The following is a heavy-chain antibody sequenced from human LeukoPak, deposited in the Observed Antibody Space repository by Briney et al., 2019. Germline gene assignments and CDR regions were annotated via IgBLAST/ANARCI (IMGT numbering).Heavy chain of an antibody. CDR3: ARRLGATLFDS. D-gene: IGHD1-26*01. J-gene: IGHJ4*02. CDR1: GGSFSGYY. V-gene: IGHV4-34*01. Sequence: SETLSLTCAVYGGSFSGYYWSWIRQPPGKGLEWIGEINHSGSTNYNPSLKSRVTISVDTSKNQFSLKLSSVTAADTAVYYCARRLGATLFDSWGQGTLVTVSS. CDR2: INHSGST.